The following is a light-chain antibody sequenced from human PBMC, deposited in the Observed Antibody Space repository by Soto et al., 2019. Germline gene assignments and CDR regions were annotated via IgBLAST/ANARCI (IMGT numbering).Light chain of an antibody. CDR2: DVN. CDR1: SSDVGGYNY. V-gene: IGLV2-14*01. J-gene: IGLJ1*01. CDR3: SSYSSSSTLV. Sequence: QSVLTQPASVSGSPGQSISISCTGTSSDVGGYNYVSWYQQHPGKAPKLMIYDVNNRPSGVSDRFSGSKSGNTASLTISGLQAEDEADYYSSSYSSSSTLVFGTGTKVTVL.